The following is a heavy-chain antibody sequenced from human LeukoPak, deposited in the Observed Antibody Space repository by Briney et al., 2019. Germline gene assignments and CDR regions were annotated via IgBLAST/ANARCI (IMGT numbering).Heavy chain of an antibody. V-gene: IGHV1-69*13. CDR2: IIPIFGTA. CDR1: GYTFTSYD. Sequence: ASVKVSCKASGYTFTSYDISWVRQAPGQGLEWMGGIIPIFGTANYAQKFQGRVTITADESTSTAYMELSSLRSEDTAVYYCARDTAYYYMDVWGKGTTVTVSS. CDR3: ARDTAYYYMDV. J-gene: IGHJ6*03. D-gene: IGHD4-17*01.